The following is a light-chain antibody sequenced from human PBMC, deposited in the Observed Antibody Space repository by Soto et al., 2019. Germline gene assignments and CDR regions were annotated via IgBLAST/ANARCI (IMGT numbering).Light chain of an antibody. CDR3: QQSYNNPPYS. CDR2: AAS. Sequence: DVQLTQSPSSLSASVGDRVSITCRASQRSDIYLTWYQQKPGKAPKILIYAASSLPSGVPSRFRGIGSGTDVTLTISSLQPEDFATYSCQQSYNNPPYSFGQGNRLEIK. V-gene: IGKV1-39*01. J-gene: IGKJ2*01. CDR1: QRSDIY.